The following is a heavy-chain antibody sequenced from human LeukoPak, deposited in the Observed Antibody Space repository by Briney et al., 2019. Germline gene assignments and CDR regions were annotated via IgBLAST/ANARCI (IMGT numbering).Heavy chain of an antibody. CDR2: ISGSGGST. CDR1: GFTFSSYA. V-gene: IGHV3-23*01. D-gene: IGHD3-9*01. J-gene: IGHJ1*01. CDR3: ARAYYDILTGYYKYFQH. Sequence: GGSLRLSCAASGFTFSSYAMSWVRQAPGKGLEWVPAISGSGGSTYYADSVKGRFTISRDSSQNTLFLQMNSLRVEDTAVYYCARAYYDILTGYYKYFQHWGQGTLVTVSS.